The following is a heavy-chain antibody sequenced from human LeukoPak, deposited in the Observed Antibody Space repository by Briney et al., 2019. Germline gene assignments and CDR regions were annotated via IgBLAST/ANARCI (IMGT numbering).Heavy chain of an antibody. Sequence: GGSLRLSCVASGFTFSSYAMSWVRQAPGKGLEWVSAISGSGGSTYYADSVKGRFTISRDNSKNTLYLQMNSLRAEDTAVYYCAKGGVRYSSSWYYFDYWGQGTLVTVSS. J-gene: IGHJ4*02. CDR1: GFTFSSYA. D-gene: IGHD6-13*01. V-gene: IGHV3-23*01. CDR3: AKGGVRYSSSWYYFDY. CDR2: ISGSGGST.